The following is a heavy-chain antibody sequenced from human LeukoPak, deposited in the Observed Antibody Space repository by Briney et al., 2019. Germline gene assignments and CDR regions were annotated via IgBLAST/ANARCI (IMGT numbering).Heavy chain of an antibody. CDR1: GGSISSYY. CDR2: IYYSGST. CDR3: ARGSRYSSGGVRWFDP. J-gene: IGHJ5*02. D-gene: IGHD6-19*01. V-gene: IGHV4-59*12. Sequence: SETLSLTCTVSGGSISSYYWSWIRQPPGKGLEWIGYIYYSGSTNYNPSLKSRVTMSVDTSKNQFSLELSSVTAADTAVYYCARGSRYSSGGVRWFDPWGQGTLVTVSS.